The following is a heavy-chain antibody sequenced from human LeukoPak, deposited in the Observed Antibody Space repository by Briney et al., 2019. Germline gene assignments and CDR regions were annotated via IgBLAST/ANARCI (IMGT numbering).Heavy chain of an antibody. V-gene: IGHV3-53*01. J-gene: IGHJ4*02. Sequence: HSGGSLRLSCAASGFTVSSNYMSWVRQAPGKGLEWVSVIYSGGSTYYTDSVKGRFTISRDNSKNTLYLQMNSLRAEDTAVYYCAKGASGSGPNYFDYWGQGTLVTVSS. CDR1: GFTVSSNY. CDR2: IYSGGST. D-gene: IGHD3-10*01. CDR3: AKGASGSGPNYFDY.